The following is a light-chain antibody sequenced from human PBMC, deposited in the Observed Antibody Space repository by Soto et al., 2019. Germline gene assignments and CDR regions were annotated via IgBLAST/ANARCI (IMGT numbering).Light chain of an antibody. CDR2: AAS. CDR3: QQANSFPG. J-gene: IGKJ4*01. V-gene: IGKV1-12*01. CDR1: QGISSW. Sequence: DIQMTQSPSSVSASVGDRVTITCRASQGISSWVAWYQQKPGKAPKLLIYAASSLQSGVPSRFSGSGSGTDFTLTISSLQPEDFATYYCQQANSFPGVGGGTKVEIK.